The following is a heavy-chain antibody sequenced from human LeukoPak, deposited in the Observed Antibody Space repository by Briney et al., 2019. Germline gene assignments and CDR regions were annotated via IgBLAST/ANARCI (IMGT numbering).Heavy chain of an antibody. CDR3: AKDHGSERYFDY. CDR1: GFTFSSYG. V-gene: IGHV3-30*18. CDR2: ISYDGSNK. Sequence: PGRSLRLSCASSGFTFSSYGMHWVRQAPGKGLEWVAVISYDGSNKYYADSVKGRFTISRDNSKNTLYLQMNSLRAEDTAVYYCAKDHGSERYFDYWGQGTLVTVSS. D-gene: IGHD3-10*01. J-gene: IGHJ4*02.